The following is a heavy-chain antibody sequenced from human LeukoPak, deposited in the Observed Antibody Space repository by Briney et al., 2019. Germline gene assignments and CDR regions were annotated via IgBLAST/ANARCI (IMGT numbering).Heavy chain of an antibody. Sequence: SETLSLTCTVSGGSISSSSYYWGWIRQPPGKGLEWIGSIYYSGSTYYNPSLKSRVTISVDTSKNQFSLKLSSVTAADTAVYYCARTVRYSSGAWGYWGQGTLVTVSS. CDR2: IYYSGST. D-gene: IGHD6-19*01. J-gene: IGHJ4*02. CDR1: GGSISSSSYY. CDR3: ARTVRYSSGAWGY. V-gene: IGHV4-39*07.